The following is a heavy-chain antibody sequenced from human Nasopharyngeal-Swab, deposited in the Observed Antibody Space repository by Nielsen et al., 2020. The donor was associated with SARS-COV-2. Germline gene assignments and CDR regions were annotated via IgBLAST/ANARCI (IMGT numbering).Heavy chain of an antibody. Sequence: GESLKIPCAASGFTFDIYTMNWVRQAPGRGLEWVSAISSTGDYIYYAASVKGRFTISRDNAKNSLYLQMSTLRAEDTAVYYCVRDTPAMFAYWGQGTLVTVSS. CDR1: GFTFDIYT. CDR3: VRDTPAMFAY. V-gene: IGHV3-21*01. CDR2: ISSTGDYI. J-gene: IGHJ4*02.